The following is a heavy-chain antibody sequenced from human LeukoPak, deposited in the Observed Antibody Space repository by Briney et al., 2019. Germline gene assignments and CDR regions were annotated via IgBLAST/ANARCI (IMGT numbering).Heavy chain of an antibody. D-gene: IGHD2-2*02. J-gene: IGHJ6*03. CDR2: INPNTGGT. Sequence: SVKVSCKGSGYTFIGYYIHWVRQAPGQGPEWMGWINPNTGGTNYAQNCQGRVTMTRDTSIRTAYMELRRLRSDDTAVYYCARGLYCSSASCYIGLGYYYYYMDVWGKGTTVTVS. V-gene: IGHV1-2*02. CDR1: GYTFIGYY. CDR3: ARGLYCSSASCYIGLGYYYYYMDV.